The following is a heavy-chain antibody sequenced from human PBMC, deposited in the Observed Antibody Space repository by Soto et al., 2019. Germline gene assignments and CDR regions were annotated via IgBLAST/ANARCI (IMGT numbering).Heavy chain of an antibody. Sequence: GGSLRLSCAASGFTFSSYAMSWVRQAPGKGLEWVSAISGSGGSTYYADSVKGRFTISRDNSKNTLYLQMNSLRAEDTAVYYCAKDSRITFGGVIVYYFDYWGQGTLVTVSS. CDR3: AKDSRITFGGVIVYYFDY. J-gene: IGHJ4*02. CDR1: GFTFSSYA. CDR2: ISGSGGST. V-gene: IGHV3-23*01. D-gene: IGHD3-16*02.